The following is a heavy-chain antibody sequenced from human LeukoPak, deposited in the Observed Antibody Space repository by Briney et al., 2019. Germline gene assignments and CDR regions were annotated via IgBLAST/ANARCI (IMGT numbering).Heavy chain of an antibody. D-gene: IGHD6-13*01. CDR3: ARASHASSWLY. CDR2: IYSSGST. V-gene: IGHV4-31*03. Sequence: SETLSLTCTVSSGSISSGGNYWSWIRQHPGKGLEWIGYIYSSGSTYYNPSLKSRVTISIDTSKNQFSLKLSSVTAADTAVYYCARASHASSWLYWGQGTRLTVSS. CDR1: SGSISSGGNY. J-gene: IGHJ4*02.